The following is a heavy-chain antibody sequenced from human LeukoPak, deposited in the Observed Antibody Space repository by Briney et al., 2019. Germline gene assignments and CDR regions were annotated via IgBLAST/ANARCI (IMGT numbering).Heavy chain of an antibody. D-gene: IGHD1-26*01. CDR2: IYYSGST. CDR1: GGSISSYY. V-gene: IGHV4-59*01. CDR3: AREGKQWELRYYFDY. Sequence: SETLSLTCTVSGGSISSYYWSWIRQPPGKGLEWIGYIYYSGSTNYNPSLKSRVTISVDTSKNQFSLKLSSVTAADTAVYYCAREGKQWELRYYFDYWGQGTLVTVSS. J-gene: IGHJ4*02.